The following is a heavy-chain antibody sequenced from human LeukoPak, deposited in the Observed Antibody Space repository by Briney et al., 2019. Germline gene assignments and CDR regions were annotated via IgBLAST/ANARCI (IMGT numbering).Heavy chain of an antibody. CDR2: INPNSGGT. CDR1: GGTFSSYT. V-gene: IGHV1-2*04. D-gene: IGHD1-26*01. CDR3: ARRPKGSGSYSDLGAFGI. J-gene: IGHJ3*02. Sequence: GASVKVSCKASGGTFSSYTIDWVRQAPGQGLEWMGWINPNSGGTNYAQKFQGWVTMTRDTSISTAYMELSRLRSDDTAVYYCARRPKGSGSYSDLGAFGIWGQGTMVTVSS.